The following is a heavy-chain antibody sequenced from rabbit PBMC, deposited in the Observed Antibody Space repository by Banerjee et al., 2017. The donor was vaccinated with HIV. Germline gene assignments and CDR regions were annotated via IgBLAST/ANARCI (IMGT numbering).Heavy chain of an antibody. J-gene: IGHJ3*01. V-gene: IGHV1S40*01. CDR1: GFSFSSNA. D-gene: IGHD1-1*01. CDR2: IYTGSGYT. Sequence: QSLEESGGDLVQPEGSLTLTCTASGFSFSSNAMCWIRQAPGKGLEWIGCIYTGSGYTYYASWAKGRFTISEASSTTVTLQMTTLTAADTATYFCARDRYSSNSIYYMDLWGQGTLVTVS. CDR3: ARDRYSSNSIYYMDL.